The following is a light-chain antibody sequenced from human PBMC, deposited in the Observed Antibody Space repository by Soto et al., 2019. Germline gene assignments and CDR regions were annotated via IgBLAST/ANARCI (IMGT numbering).Light chain of an antibody. J-gene: IGKJ4*01. CDR2: DTS. CDR3: QQYYSYPLT. CDR1: QGVSTF. V-gene: IGKV1-8*01. Sequence: AIRMTQSPSSFSAATGDRVTVTCRASQGVSTFLAWYQQKPGKAPKLLIYDTSTLQTGVPSRFSGSGSGTDFTLTISNLQSEDFATYYYQQYYSYPLTFGGGTKVEI.